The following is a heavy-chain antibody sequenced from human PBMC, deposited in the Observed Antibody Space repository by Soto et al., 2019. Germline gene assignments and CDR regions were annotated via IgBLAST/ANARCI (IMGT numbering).Heavy chain of an antibody. CDR3: ARGWDANS. J-gene: IGHJ4*02. Sequence: QVQMQESGPGLVKPSETLSLTCTVSGASISSGNHYWSWVRQPPGKGLEWIGYIYHSGNTNYNPPLTGRVPISADTSRNPFSLKVNSVTAADTAVYYWARGWDANSWGQGTLVTVSS. D-gene: IGHD6-19*01. CDR1: GASISSGNHY. V-gene: IGHV4-61*01. CDR2: IYHSGNT.